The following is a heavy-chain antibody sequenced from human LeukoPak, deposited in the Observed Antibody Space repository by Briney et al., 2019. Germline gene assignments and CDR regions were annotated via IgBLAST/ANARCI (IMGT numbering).Heavy chain of an antibody. J-gene: IGHJ4*02. Sequence: ASVKVSCKASGYTFTAYFLHWVRQAPGQGPEWMGWINPNTGDAYFAQKFQGRVTMARDTSISTAYMELSSLRFDDTAVYYCARDGSSVAGFDYWGQGTLVTVSS. V-gene: IGHV1-2*02. CDR3: ARDGSSVAGFDY. CDR1: GYTFTAYF. CDR2: INPNTGDA. D-gene: IGHD6-19*01.